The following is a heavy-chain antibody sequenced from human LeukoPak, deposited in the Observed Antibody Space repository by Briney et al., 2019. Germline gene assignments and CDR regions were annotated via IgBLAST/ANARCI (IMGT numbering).Heavy chain of an antibody. CDR3: AKEPAVYYDGDI. V-gene: IGHV3-30*18. D-gene: IGHD3-22*01. CDR2: ISYDGSNK. J-gene: IGHJ3*02. Sequence: GGSLRLSCAASGFTFSSYVMHWVRQAPGKGLEWVAVISYDGSNKYYADSVKGRFTISRDNSKNTLYLQMNSLRAEDTAVYYCAKEPAVYYDGDIWGQGTMVTVPS. CDR1: GFTFSSYV.